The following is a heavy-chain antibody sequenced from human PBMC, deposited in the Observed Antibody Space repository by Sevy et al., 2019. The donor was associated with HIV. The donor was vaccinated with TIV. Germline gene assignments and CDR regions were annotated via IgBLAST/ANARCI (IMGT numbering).Heavy chain of an antibody. CDR1: GYSFTSYW. CDR3: ARLVWEDIVVVVAAKNWFDP. J-gene: IGHJ5*02. CDR2: IYPGDSDT. V-gene: IGHV5-51*01. D-gene: IGHD2-15*01. Sequence: GESLKISCKGSGYSFTSYWIGWVRQMPGKGLEWMGIIYPGDSDTRYSPSFQGQVTISADKSISTAYLQWSSLKASDTAMYYCARLVWEDIVVVVAAKNWFDPWGQRTLVTVSS.